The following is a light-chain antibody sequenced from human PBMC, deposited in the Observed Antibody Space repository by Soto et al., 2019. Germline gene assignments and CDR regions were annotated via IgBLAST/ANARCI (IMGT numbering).Light chain of an antibody. J-gene: IGLJ1*01. CDR2: DNS. Sequence: QLVLTQPPSVSGAPGQRVTISCTGSSSNIGAGYDVHWYQQLPGTAPKLLIYDNSNRPSGVPDRFSGSKSGTSASLAITGLQAEDEADYYCQSYDSSLSGYVFGIGTKVTVL. V-gene: IGLV1-40*01. CDR1: SSNIGAGYD. CDR3: QSYDSSLSGYV.